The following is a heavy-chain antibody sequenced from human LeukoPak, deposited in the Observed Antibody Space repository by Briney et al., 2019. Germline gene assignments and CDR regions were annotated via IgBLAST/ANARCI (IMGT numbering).Heavy chain of an antibody. CDR2: IYYSGST. CDR3: AREDAVGRGVPYY. CDR1: GGSISSSSYF. Sequence: SETLSLTCTVSGGSISSSSYFWSWIRQPPGKGLEWIGYIYYSGSTNYNPSLKSRVTMSVDTSKNQFSLKLSSVTAADTAMYYCAREDAVGRGVPYYWGQGTLVTVSS. J-gene: IGHJ4*02. V-gene: IGHV4-61*01. D-gene: IGHD3-10*01.